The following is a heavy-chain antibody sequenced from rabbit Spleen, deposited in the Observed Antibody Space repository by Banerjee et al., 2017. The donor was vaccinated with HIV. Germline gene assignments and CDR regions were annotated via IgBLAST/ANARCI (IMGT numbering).Heavy chain of an antibody. CDR2: IDPLFGIT. V-gene: IGHV1S47*01. CDR1: GVSLSSYY. CDR3: ARDGTGGSYFAL. J-gene: IGHJ4*01. D-gene: IGHD8-1*01. Sequence: QEQLVESGGGLVKPDGSLTLTCKASGVSLSSYYMNWVRQAPGKGLEWIGYIDPLFGITYYANWVNGRFSISRENAQNTVFLQMTSLTAADTATYFCARDGTGGSYFALWGPGTLVTVS.